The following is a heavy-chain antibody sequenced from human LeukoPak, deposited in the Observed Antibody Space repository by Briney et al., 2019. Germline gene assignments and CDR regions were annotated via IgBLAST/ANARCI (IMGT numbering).Heavy chain of an antibody. Sequence: PGGSLRLSCAASGFTVSSNYMSWVRQAPGKGLEWVAVISYDGSNKYYADSVKGRFTISRDNSKNTLYLQMNSLRAEDTAVYYCARGSSSAGLSIYYFDYWGQGTLVTVSS. D-gene: IGHD6-6*01. CDR2: ISYDGSNK. CDR1: GFTVSSNY. CDR3: ARGSSSAGLSIYYFDY. V-gene: IGHV3-30-3*01. J-gene: IGHJ4*02.